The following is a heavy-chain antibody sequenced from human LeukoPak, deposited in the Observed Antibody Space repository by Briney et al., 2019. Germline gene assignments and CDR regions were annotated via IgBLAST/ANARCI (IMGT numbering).Heavy chain of an antibody. CDR3: AREGDYSSSWYSDEYAAFDP. J-gene: IGHJ5*02. D-gene: IGHD6-13*01. CDR2: ISSSSSYI. Sequence: GGSLRLSCAASGFTFSSYSMNWVRQAPGKGLEWVSSISSSSSYIYYADSVKGRFTISRDNAKNSLYLQMNSLRAEDTAVYYCAREGDYSSSWYSDEYAAFDPWGQGTLVTVSS. CDR1: GFTFSSYS. V-gene: IGHV3-21*01.